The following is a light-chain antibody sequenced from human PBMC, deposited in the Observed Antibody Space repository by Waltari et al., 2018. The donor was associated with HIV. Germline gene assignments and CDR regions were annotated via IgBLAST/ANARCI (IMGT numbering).Light chain of an antibody. J-gene: IGLJ2*01. Sequence: QSALTPPASVSGSPGQSITISCTGTSSDVGGYAYVVWFQQHPGKAPKLMIFDVSNRPSGVSSRFSGSKSGNTASLTISGLQAEDEADYYCSSYTSSSALDVVFGGGTKLTVL. CDR3: SSYTSSSALDVV. CDR2: DVS. CDR1: SSDVGGYAY. V-gene: IGLV2-14*03.